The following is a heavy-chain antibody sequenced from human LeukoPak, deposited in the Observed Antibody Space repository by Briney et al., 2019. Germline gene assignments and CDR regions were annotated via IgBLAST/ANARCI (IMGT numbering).Heavy chain of an antibody. CDR2: IYASGST. CDR3: SKYDVYYYGMDV. J-gene: IGHJ6*02. Sequence: SETRSLTCTVSGGSINSYDWSWIRQPAGKGLEWIGRIYASGSTTYNPSLKSRVTMSVDTSKNQFSLKLSSVTAADTAVYYCSKYDVYYYGMDVWGQGTTVTVSS. V-gene: IGHV4-4*07. CDR1: GGSINSYD. D-gene: IGHD1-1*01.